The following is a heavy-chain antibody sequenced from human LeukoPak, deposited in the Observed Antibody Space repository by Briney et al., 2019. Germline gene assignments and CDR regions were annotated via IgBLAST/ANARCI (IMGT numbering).Heavy chain of an antibody. CDR2: ISSSSSYT. J-gene: IGHJ6*02. V-gene: IGHV3-11*03. CDR1: GFTVTTKS. CDR3: ARFGSTYGMDV. D-gene: IGHD3-10*01. Sequence: GGSLRLSCAASGFTVTTKSMAWVRQAPGKGLEWVSYISSSSSYTNYADSVKGRFTISRDNAKNSLYLQMNSLRAEDTAVYYCARFGSTYGMDVWGQGTTVTVSS.